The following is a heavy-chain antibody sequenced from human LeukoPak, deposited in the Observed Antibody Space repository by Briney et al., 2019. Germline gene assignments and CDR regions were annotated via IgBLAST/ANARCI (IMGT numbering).Heavy chain of an antibody. J-gene: IGHJ4*02. Sequence: SETLSLTCAVYGGSFSGYYWSWIRQPPGKGLEWIGEINHSGSTNYNPSLKSRVTISVDTSKNQFSLKLSSVTAADTAVYYCARRGDYSYGEIDYWGQGTLVTVSS. D-gene: IGHD5-18*01. V-gene: IGHV4-34*01. CDR3: ARRGDYSYGEIDY. CDR2: INHSGST. CDR1: GGSFSGYY.